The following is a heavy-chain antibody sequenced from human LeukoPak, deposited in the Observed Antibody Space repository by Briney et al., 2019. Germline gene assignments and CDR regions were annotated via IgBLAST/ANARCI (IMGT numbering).Heavy chain of an antibody. Sequence: SETLSLTCTVSGDSISSSSYYWGWIRQPPGKGLEWIGSIYYSGSTYYNPSLKSRVTVSVDTSKNQFSLKLSSVTAADTAVYFCARHVRVTMIGFDYWGQGTLVTVSP. CDR3: ARHVRVTMIGFDY. J-gene: IGHJ4*02. V-gene: IGHV4-39*01. D-gene: IGHD3-22*01. CDR2: IYYSGST. CDR1: GDSISSSSYY.